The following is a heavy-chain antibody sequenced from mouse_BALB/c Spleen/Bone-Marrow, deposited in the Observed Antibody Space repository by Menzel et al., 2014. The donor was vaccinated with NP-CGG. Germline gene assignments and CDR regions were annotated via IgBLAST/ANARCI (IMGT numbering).Heavy chain of an antibody. CDR1: GFTFXDYY. CDR3: ARDRGGLLHDY. Sequence: VQLKQSGGGLVQPGGSLRLSCATSGFTFXDYYMSWVRQPPGKALEWLGFIRNKANGYTTEYSASVKGRFTISRDNSQSILYLQMNTLRAEDSATYYCARDRGGLLHDYWGQGTTLTVSS. CDR2: IRNKANGYTT. V-gene: IGHV7-3*02. D-gene: IGHD1-1*01. J-gene: IGHJ2*01.